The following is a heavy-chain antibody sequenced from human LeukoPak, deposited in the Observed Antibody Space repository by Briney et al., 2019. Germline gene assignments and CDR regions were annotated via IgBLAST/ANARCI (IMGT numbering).Heavy chain of an antibody. CDR3: AVLPSEY. J-gene: IGHJ4*02. V-gene: IGHV3-23*01. Sequence: GGSLRLSCAASGLTFSSYAMSWVRQAPGRGLEWVSSISGSGGDTYHADSVKGRFTISRDNSKNTLYLRMNSLRAEDTAVCYCAVLPSEYWGQGTLVTVSS. CDR1: GLTFSSYA. CDR2: ISGSGGDT.